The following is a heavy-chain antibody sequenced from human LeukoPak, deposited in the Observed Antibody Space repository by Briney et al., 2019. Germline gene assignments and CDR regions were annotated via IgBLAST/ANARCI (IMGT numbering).Heavy chain of an antibody. Sequence: PSETLPLISTASGGSISSGGYYWSGIRQHPGKGLEWIGFIYPSGSTYFNPSLKSRVTMSVDTSKNQFSLKLSSVTAADTAVYYCARGRYSGYDPPTDYWGQGSLVTVSS. D-gene: IGHD5-12*01. CDR1: GGSISSGGYY. J-gene: IGHJ4*02. CDR2: IYPSGST. V-gene: IGHV4-31*03. CDR3: ARGRYSGYDPPTDY.